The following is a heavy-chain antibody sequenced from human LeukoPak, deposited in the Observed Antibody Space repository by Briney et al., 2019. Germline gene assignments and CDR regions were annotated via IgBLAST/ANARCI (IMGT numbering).Heavy chain of an antibody. CDR1: GFTFSNYA. CDR3: AKDKMAWIQLWFDY. Sequence: PGGSLRLSCAASGFTFSNYAMSWVRQAPGKGLEWVAFIRYDGSNKYYADCVKGRFTISRDNSKNTLYLQMNSLRAEDTAVYYCAKDKMAWIQLWFDYWGQGTLVTVSS. D-gene: IGHD5-18*01. V-gene: IGHV3-30*02. J-gene: IGHJ5*01. CDR2: IRYDGSNK.